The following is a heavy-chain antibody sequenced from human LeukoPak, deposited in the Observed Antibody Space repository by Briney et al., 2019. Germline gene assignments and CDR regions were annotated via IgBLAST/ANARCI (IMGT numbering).Heavy chain of an antibody. CDR2: ISGSGGST. D-gene: IGHD4-17*01. V-gene: IGHV3-23*01. CDR3: ALLHDYGDSYYFDY. CDR1: GFTFSSYA. J-gene: IGHJ4*02. Sequence: GGSLRLSCAASGFTFSSYAMGWVRQAPGKGLEWVSAISGSGGSTYYADSVKGRFTISRDNSKNTLYLQMNSLRAEDTAVYYCALLHDYGDSYYFDYWGQGTLVTVSS.